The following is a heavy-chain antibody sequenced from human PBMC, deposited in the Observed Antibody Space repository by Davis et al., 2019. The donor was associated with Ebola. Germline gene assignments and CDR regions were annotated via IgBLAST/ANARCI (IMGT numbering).Heavy chain of an antibody. CDR1: GFTFSSYA. V-gene: IGHV3-23*01. J-gene: IGHJ4*02. D-gene: IGHD3-3*01. CDR2: ISGSGGST. CDR3: AKTERRIFGGFSY. Sequence: GESLKISCAASGFTFSSYAMSWVRQAPGKGLEWVPAISGSGGSTYYADSVKGRFTISRDNSKNTLYLQMNSLRAEDTAVYYCAKTERRIFGGFSYWGQGTLVTVSS.